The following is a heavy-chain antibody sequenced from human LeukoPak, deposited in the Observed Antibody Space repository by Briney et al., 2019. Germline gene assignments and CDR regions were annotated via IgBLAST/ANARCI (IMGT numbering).Heavy chain of an antibody. J-gene: IGHJ4*02. CDR1: KFTFSSYW. CDR3: ARGTYYYEF. V-gene: IGHV3-7*04. Sequence: GGSLRLSCAASKFTFSSYWMSWVRQAPGKGPEWVAYMNQLGNEKNYLDSVKGRFTISRDNAKNPLYLQMTSLRAEDTAVYYCARGTYYYEFWGQGTLVTVSS. D-gene: IGHD3-16*01. CDR2: MNQLGNEK.